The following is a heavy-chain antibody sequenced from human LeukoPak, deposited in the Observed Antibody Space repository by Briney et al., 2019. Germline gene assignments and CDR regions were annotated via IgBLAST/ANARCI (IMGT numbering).Heavy chain of an antibody. CDR1: GGTFSSYA. V-gene: IGHV3-23*01. CDR2: ISGSGGST. CDR3: ANSKEYSSGWYEYYFDY. Sequence: ASVKVSCKASGGTFSSYAMSWVRQAPGKGLEWVSAISGSGGSTYYADSVKGRFTISRDNSKNTLYLQMNSLRAEDTAVYYCANSKEYSSGWYEYYFDYWGQGTLVTVSS. J-gene: IGHJ4*02. D-gene: IGHD6-19*01.